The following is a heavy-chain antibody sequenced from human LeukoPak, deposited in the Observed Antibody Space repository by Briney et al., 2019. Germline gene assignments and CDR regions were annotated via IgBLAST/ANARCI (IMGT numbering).Heavy chain of an antibody. CDR1: GGSISSYY. J-gene: IGHJ3*02. D-gene: IGHD3-16*01. Sequence: SETLSLTCTVSGGSISSYYWSWLRQPPGKGLEWIGEINHSGGTNYNPSLKSRVTISVDTSKNQFFLKLSSVTAADTAIYYCARHLKGGHRAFDTWGQGTMVTVSS. CDR3: ARHLKGGHRAFDT. V-gene: IGHV4-34*01. CDR2: INHSGGT.